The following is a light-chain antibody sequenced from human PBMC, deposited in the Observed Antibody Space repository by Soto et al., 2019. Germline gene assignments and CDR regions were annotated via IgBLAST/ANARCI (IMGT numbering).Light chain of an antibody. Sequence: EIVLTQSPGTLSLSPGERATLYCRASQSVSSSYLAWYQQKPGQAPRLLIYGASSRATGIPDRFSGSGSGTDFTLTFSRLEPEDFAVYYCQQYGSSPWTFGQGTKVDIK. CDR1: QSVSSSY. V-gene: IGKV3-20*01. CDR3: QQYGSSPWT. J-gene: IGKJ1*01. CDR2: GAS.